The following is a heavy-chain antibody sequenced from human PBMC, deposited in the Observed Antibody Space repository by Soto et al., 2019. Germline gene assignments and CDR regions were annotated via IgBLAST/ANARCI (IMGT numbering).Heavy chain of an antibody. CDR1: GGSISSYY. D-gene: IGHD6-6*01. V-gene: IGHV4-59*01. Sequence: SETLSLTCSVSGGSISSYYWTWIRQPPGRGLEYIGYISYSGNTYYNPSLRGRVTISLDTSKNQFSLQLSSVTAADMAVYYCARDPRPLYNFDFWGQGTLVTVSS. J-gene: IGHJ4*02. CDR3: ARDPRPLYNFDF. CDR2: ISYSGNT.